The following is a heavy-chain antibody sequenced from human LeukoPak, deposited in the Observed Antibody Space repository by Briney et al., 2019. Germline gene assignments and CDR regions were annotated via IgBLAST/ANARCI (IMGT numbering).Heavy chain of an antibody. J-gene: IGHJ6*03. CDR3: AEVLRFLEGVYYYYYMDV. Sequence: ASVKVSCKASGYTFTSYGISWVRQAPGQGLEWMGWISAYNGNTNYAQKLQGRVTMTTDTSTSTAYMELRSLRSDDTAVYYCAEVLRFLEGVYYYYYMDVWGKGTTVTVSS. CDR2: ISAYNGNT. V-gene: IGHV1-18*01. D-gene: IGHD3-3*01. CDR1: GYTFTSYG.